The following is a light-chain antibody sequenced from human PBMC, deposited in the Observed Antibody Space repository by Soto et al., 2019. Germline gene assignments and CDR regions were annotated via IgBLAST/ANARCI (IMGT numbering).Light chain of an antibody. CDR2: AAF. J-gene: IGKJ1*01. Sequence: DIQMTQSPSSLSASVGDRVTITCRASQGISNYLAWYQQKPGKVPKLLIYAAFTLQSGVPARFSGSGSGTDFTLAISSLQPEDVATYYCQKYSSARWTFGRGTKVDIK. CDR1: QGISNY. V-gene: IGKV1-27*01. CDR3: QKYSSARWT.